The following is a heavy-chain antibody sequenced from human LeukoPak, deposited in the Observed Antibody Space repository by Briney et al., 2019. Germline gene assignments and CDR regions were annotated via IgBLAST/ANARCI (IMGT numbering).Heavy chain of an antibody. CDR1: GGSISSYY. Sequence: PSETLSLTCTVSGGSISSYYWSWLRQPPGKGLEWIGYIYYSGSTNYNPSLKSRVTISVDTSKNQFSLKLSSVTAADTAVYYCARDSGSGSYPVYYFDYWGQGTLVTVSS. J-gene: IGHJ4*02. CDR2: IYYSGST. D-gene: IGHD3-10*01. CDR3: ARDSGSGSYPVYYFDY. V-gene: IGHV4-59*01.